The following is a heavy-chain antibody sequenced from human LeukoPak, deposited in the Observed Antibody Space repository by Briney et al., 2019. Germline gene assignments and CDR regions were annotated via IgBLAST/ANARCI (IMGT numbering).Heavy chain of an antibody. J-gene: IGHJ4*02. Sequence: SVQVSCKASGGTFSSYAISWVRQAPGQGLEWMGRIIPTLGIANYAQKFQGRVTITADKSTSTAYMELSSLRSEDTAVYYCARDGEYSSGWYGGNYFDYWGQGTLVTASS. V-gene: IGHV1-69*04. CDR1: GGTFSSYA. D-gene: IGHD6-19*01. CDR2: IIPTLGIA. CDR3: ARDGEYSSGWYGGNYFDY.